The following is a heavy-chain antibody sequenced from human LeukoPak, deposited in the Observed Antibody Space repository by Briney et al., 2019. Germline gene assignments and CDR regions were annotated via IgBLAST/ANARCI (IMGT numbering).Heavy chain of an antibody. CDR2: IIPIFVTA. J-gene: IGHJ3*02. V-gene: IGHV1-69*06. CDR1: GCTFSRYA. CDR3: ARSHHSYGLLDAFDI. D-gene: IGHD5-18*01. Sequence: SVKVSCQPSGCTFSRYAISWVRPAPGQGLEWMGGIIPIFVTANYAQKFQGRVTSTADKSTSTAYMELSSLRSEDTALYYCARSHHSYGLLDAFDIWGQGTMVTVSS.